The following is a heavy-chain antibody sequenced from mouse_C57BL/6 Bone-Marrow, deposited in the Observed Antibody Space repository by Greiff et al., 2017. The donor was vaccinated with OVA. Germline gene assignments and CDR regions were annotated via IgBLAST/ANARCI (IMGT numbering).Heavy chain of an antibody. V-gene: IGHV1-82*01. D-gene: IGHD2-3*01. CDR1: GYAFSSSW. CDR3: DGYYY. CDR2: IYPENGDT. J-gene: IGHJ2*01. Sequence: VQLKQSGPELVKPGASVKISCKASGYAFSSSWMNWVKQRPGKGLEWIGRIYPENGDTEYASKFQGKATITVDTSSNTAYLQLSSLTSEDTAVYYCDGYYYWGQGTTLTVSS.